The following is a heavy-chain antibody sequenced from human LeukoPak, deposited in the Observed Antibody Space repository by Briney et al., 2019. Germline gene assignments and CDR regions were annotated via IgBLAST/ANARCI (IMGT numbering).Heavy chain of an antibody. D-gene: IGHD6-19*01. Sequence: SETLSLTCAVYGGSFSGYYWSWIRQPPGKGLEWIGEINHSGSTNYNPSLKSRVTISVDTSKNQFSLKLSSVTAADTAVYYCARGAIAVAGTIYYGMDVWGQGTTVTVSS. V-gene: IGHV4-34*01. CDR1: GGSFSGYY. CDR2: INHSGST. CDR3: ARGAIAVAGTIYYGMDV. J-gene: IGHJ6*02.